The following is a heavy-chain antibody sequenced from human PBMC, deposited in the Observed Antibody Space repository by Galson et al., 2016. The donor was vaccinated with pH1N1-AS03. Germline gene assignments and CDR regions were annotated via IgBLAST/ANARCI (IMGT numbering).Heavy chain of an antibody. J-gene: IGHJ4*02. CDR1: EFTLSNYD. CDR3: AKSPGYCSAGSCSAQGYFES. CDR2: IDWNSGTI. D-gene: IGHD2-15*01. V-gene: IGHV3-9*01. Sequence: SLRLSCAASEFTLSNYDTHWVRQAPGKGLEWVSGIDWNSGTIGYTDSVKGRFTISRDNPKNSLYLQMNSLRGGDTALYYCAKSPGYCSAGSCSAQGYFESWGQGTLVTVSS.